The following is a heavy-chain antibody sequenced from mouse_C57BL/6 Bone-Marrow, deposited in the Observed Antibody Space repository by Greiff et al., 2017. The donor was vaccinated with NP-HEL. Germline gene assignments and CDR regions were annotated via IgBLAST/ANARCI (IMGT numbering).Heavy chain of an antibody. Sequence: QVQLQQSGAELAKPGASVKLSCKASGYTFTSYWMHWVKQRPGQGLEWIGYINPSSGYTKYNQKFKDKVTLTADKSTSTAYMQLSSLTYEDSAVYYCATVCSYDQPFDYWGQGTTLTVSS. CDR3: ATVCSYDQPFDY. CDR2: INPSSGYT. CDR1: GYTFTSYW. V-gene: IGHV1-7*01. D-gene: IGHD2-12*01. J-gene: IGHJ2*01.